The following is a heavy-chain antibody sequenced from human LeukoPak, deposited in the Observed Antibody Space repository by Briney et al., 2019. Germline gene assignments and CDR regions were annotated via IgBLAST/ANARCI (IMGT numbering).Heavy chain of an antibody. J-gene: IGHJ4*02. CDR1: GFTFSSSW. CDR3: ATGPRGVVINTGFDY. Sequence: PGGSLRLSCAASGFTFSSSWMHWVCQAPEKGLEWVADIKCDGSEKYYVDSVKGRLTISRDNAKNSLYLQVNSLRSEDTAVYYCATGPRGVVINTGFDYWGQGTLVTVSS. D-gene: IGHD3-22*01. CDR2: IKCDGSEK. V-gene: IGHV3-52*01.